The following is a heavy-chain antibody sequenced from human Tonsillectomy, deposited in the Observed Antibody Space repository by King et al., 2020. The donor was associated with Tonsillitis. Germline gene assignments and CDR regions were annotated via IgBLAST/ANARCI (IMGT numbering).Heavy chain of an antibody. CDR3: ARGAYYEFWSRYSWFDP. J-gene: IGHJ5*02. V-gene: IGHV3-7*01. CDR2: IKQDGSEK. D-gene: IGHD3-3*01. CDR1: GFTFSTYW. Sequence: VQLVESGGGLVQPGGSLRLSCAASGFTFSTYWMTWVRQAPGKGLDWVANIKQDGSEKYYVDSVKGRFTISRDNAKNSLNLQMKSLRAEDTAIYYCARGAYYEFWSRYSWFDPWGQGTLVTVSS.